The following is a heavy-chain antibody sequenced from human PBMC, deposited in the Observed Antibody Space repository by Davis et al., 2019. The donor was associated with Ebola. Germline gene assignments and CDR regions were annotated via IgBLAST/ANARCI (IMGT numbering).Heavy chain of an antibody. J-gene: IGHJ3*02. CDR2: INPNSGGT. CDR1: GYTFTGYY. D-gene: IGHD5-24*01. V-gene: IGHV1-2*02. Sequence: ASVKVSCKASGYTFTGYYMHWVRQAPGQGLEWVGWINPNSGGTNYAQLFQGRVTMTRDTSISTVYMELSRLRSDDTAVYYCARPWRWLQVNDAFDIWGQGTMVTVSS. CDR3: ARPWRWLQVNDAFDI.